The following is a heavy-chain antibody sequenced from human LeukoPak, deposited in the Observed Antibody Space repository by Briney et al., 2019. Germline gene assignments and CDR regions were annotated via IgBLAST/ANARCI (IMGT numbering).Heavy chain of an antibody. V-gene: IGHV3-48*01. J-gene: IGHJ3*02. Sequence: PGGSLRLSCAASGFTFSSYSMNWVRQAPGKGLEWVSYISSSSSTIYYADSVKGRFTISRDNAKNSLYLQMNSLRAEDTAVYYCARDLGLVDTAMVQAFDIWGQGTMVTVSS. CDR1: GFTFSSYS. CDR2: ISSSSSTI. D-gene: IGHD5-18*01. CDR3: ARDLGLVDTAMVQAFDI.